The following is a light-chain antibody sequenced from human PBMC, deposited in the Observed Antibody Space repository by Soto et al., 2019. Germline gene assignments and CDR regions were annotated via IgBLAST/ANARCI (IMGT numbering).Light chain of an antibody. CDR2: VAS. CDR3: QQSYSNTQT. Sequence: IQMTQSPSSLSASVGDEVTITFRASQSISTYLNWYQQKPGKAPKLLILVASTLPSGVPSRFSGSGSLTDLPLTISRLQPEDFATYYCQQSYSNTQTVGQGTKVDI. J-gene: IGKJ1*01. V-gene: IGKV1-39*01. CDR1: QSISTY.